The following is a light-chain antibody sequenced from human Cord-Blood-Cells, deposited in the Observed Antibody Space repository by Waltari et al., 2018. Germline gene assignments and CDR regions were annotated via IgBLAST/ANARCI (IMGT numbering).Light chain of an antibody. CDR1: QSISSY. J-gene: IGKJ1*01. CDR2: AAS. CDR3: QQSYSTPGIGT. Sequence: DNQMTQSPSSLSASVGDRVTITCRASQSISSYLNWYQQKPGKAPKLLIYAASSLQSGVPSRFSGSGSGTDFTLTISSLQPEDFATYYCQQSYSTPGIGTFGQGTKVEIK. V-gene: IGKV1-39*01.